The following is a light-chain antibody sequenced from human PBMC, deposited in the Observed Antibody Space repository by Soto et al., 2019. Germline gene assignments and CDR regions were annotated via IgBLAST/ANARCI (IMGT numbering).Light chain of an antibody. CDR2: GAS. J-gene: IGKJ1*01. V-gene: IGKV3-20*01. CDR3: QQYGSPPQT. CDR1: QSVSSSY. Sequence: EIVVTQSPCTLSLSPGERATLSCRASQSVSSSYLAWYQQKPGQAPRLLIYGASSRATGIPDRFSGSGSGTDFTLTISRLEPEDFAVYYCQQYGSPPQTFGQGTKVDI.